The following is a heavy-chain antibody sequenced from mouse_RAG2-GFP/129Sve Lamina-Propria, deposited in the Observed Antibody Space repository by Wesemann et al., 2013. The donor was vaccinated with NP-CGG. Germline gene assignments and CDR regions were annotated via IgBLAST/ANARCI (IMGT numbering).Heavy chain of an antibody. D-gene: IGHD1-1*02. CDR2: IYPGSSST. CDR1: GYTFTSYW. Sequence: QVQLQQPGAELVKPGASVKLSCKASGYTFTSYWINWVKQRPGQGLEWIGNIYPGSSSTNYNEKFKSKATLTVDTSSSTAYMQLSSLTSDDSAVYYCARGGGEDWFAYWGQGTLVTVSA. V-gene: IGHV1S61*01. CDR3: ARGGGEDWFAY. J-gene: IGHJ3*01.